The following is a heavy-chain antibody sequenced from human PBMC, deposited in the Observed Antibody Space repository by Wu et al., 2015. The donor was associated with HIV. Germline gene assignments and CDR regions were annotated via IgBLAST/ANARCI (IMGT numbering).Heavy chain of an antibody. J-gene: IGHJ5*01. CDR3: ARGNHIVVVPAATYNWFDS. CDR2: INPNSGGT. D-gene: IGHD2-2*01. Sequence: QVQLVQSGAEVKKPGASVKVSCKASGYTFTGYYMHWVRQAPGQGLEWMGWINPNSGGTNYAQKFQGRVTMTRDTSISTAYMELSRLRSDDTAVYYCARGNHIVVVPAATYNWFDSWGQGTLVTVSS. CDR1: GYTFTGYY. V-gene: IGHV1-2*02.